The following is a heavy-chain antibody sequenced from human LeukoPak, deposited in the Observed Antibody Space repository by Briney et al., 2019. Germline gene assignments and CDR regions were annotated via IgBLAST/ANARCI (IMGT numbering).Heavy chain of an antibody. Sequence: ASVKVSCKASGYTFTSYGISWVRQAPGQGLEWMGWISAYNGNTNYAQKLLGRVAMTTDTSTSTAYMELRSLRSDDTAVYYCARDGTDSSGYYSDYWGQGTLVTVSS. V-gene: IGHV1-18*01. J-gene: IGHJ4*02. CDR3: ARDGTDSSGYYSDY. D-gene: IGHD3-22*01. CDR2: ISAYNGNT. CDR1: GYTFTSYG.